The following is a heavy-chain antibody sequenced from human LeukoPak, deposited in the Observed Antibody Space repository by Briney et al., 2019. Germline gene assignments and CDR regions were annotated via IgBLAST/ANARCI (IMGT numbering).Heavy chain of an antibody. CDR1: GGSISSGSYY. D-gene: IGHD3-3*01. V-gene: IGHV4-61*09. Sequence: KTSQTLSLTCTVSGGSISSGSYYWSWIRQPAGKGLEWIGHIYTSGSTNYNPSLKSRVTISVDTSKNQFSLKLSSMTAADTAVYYCARVSRYYDFWSGPGVDFDYWGQGTLVTVSS. CDR2: IYTSGST. CDR3: ARVSRYYDFWSGPGVDFDY. J-gene: IGHJ4*02.